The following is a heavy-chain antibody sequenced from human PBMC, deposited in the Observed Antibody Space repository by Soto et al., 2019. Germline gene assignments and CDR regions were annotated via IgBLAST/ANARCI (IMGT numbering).Heavy chain of an antibody. Sequence: GASVKVYCKASCFAFTTYFLAWARPAPRQGTDWLGIINPSSGSTTYAQKFQGRVTMTRDTSTSTVYMELSSLRYEDTAVYFCAIEPRATGDMPGAYYVMDVWGQGTTVTGSS. J-gene: IGHJ6*02. D-gene: IGHD2-2*01. CDR1: CFAFTTYF. CDR3: AIEPRATGDMPGAYYVMDV. CDR2: INPSSGST. V-gene: IGHV1-46*01.